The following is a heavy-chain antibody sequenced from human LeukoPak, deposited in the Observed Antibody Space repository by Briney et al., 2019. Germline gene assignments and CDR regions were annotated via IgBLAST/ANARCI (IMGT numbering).Heavy chain of an antibody. V-gene: IGHV4-38-2*02. J-gene: IGHJ5*02. D-gene: IGHD2-15*01. Sequence: KPSETLSLTCNVSGYSISSAHYWGWIRQSPEKGLEWIGSLFHSGTTYYNPSLKSRVTISVDTSKNQFSLNLRFVTAADTALYYCARDQVASANNWFDPWGQGTLVTVSS. CDR1: GYSISSAHY. CDR3: ARDQVASANNWFDP. CDR2: LFHSGTT.